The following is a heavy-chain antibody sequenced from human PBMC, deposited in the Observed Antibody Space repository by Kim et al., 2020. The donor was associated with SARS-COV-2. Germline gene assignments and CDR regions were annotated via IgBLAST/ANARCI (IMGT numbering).Heavy chain of an antibody. D-gene: IGHD2-8*01. V-gene: IGHV3-74*01. CDR1: GFTFSNYW. CDR2: INTEETST. J-gene: IGHJ4*01. Sequence: GGSLRLSCAASGFTFSNYWMHWVRQAPGKGLEWVSCINTEETSTDYVDSVKGRFTISRDNAKNTLFLHMNRLRADDTAVYYCARGGVEPFDFWGHAALVTVYS. CDR3: ARGGVEPFDF.